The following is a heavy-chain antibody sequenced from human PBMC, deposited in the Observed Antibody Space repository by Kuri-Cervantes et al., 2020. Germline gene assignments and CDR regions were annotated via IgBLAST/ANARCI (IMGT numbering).Heavy chain of an antibody. J-gene: IGHJ4*02. CDR3: SREDY. Sequence: ASVKVSCKASGCTFSDYYVHWVRQAPGQGLEWMGWIDPNSGDTHHAQRFQGRITMTWDTSISTLYLELSSLTSDDTAVYYCSREDYWGQGTLVTVSS. CDR2: IDPNSGDT. V-gene: IGHV1-2*02. CDR1: GCTFSDYY.